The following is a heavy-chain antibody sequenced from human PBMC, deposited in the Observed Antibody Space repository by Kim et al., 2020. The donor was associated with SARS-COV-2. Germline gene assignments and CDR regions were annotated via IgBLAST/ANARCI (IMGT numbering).Heavy chain of an antibody. J-gene: IGHJ4*02. D-gene: IGHD2-2*01. CDR2: INHSGST. V-gene: IGHV4-34*01. Sequence: SETLSLTCAVYGGSFSGYYWSWIRQPPGKGLEWIGEINHSGSTNYNPSLKSRVTISVDTSRNQFSLKLSSVTAADTAVYYCATAACSSTSCRYLDYWGQGTLVTVSS. CDR1: GGSFSGYY. CDR3: ATAACSSTSCRYLDY.